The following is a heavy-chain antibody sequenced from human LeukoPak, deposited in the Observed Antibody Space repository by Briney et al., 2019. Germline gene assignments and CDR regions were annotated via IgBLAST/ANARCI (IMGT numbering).Heavy chain of an antibody. CDR3: ARAEGYGDYYYYYMDV. CDR1: GYTFTSYD. D-gene: IGHD5-12*01. Sequence: ASVKVSCKASGYTFTSYDINWVRQATGQGLEWMGWMNPNSGNTGYAQKFQGRVTMTRITSISTAYMELSSLRSEDTAVYYCARAEGYGDYYYYYMDVWGKGTTVTVSS. CDR2: MNPNSGNT. J-gene: IGHJ6*03. V-gene: IGHV1-8*01.